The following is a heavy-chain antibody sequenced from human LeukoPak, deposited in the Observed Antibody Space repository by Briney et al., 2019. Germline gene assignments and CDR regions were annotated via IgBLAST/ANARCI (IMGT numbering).Heavy chain of an antibody. Sequence: GGSLRLSCAASGFTFSGSAIHWVRQASGKGLEWVSTISGSGGAGTYYADSVKGRFTVSRYNSRNTLYLPMNSLRAEDTAVYYCVKDRGGSPFYGMDVWGQGTTVTVSS. CDR1: GFTFSGSA. D-gene: IGHD1-26*01. J-gene: IGHJ6*02. CDR2: ISGSGGAGT. V-gene: IGHV3-23*01. CDR3: VKDRGGSPFYGMDV.